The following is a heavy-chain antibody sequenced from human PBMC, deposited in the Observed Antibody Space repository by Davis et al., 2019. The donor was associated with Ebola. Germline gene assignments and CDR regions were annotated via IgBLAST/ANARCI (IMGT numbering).Heavy chain of an antibody. CDR3: TRESEPFMSLSRFDP. CDR1: GYSFTHYS. D-gene: IGHD2-2*01. CDR2: INPHGGGT. Sequence: ASVKVSCKASGYSFTHYSFSWVRQAPGQGLEWMGWINPHGGGTKYAQRFQDRVNMTRDMSISTAYMDLSRLKSDDTAVYYCTRESEPFMSLSRFDPWGQGTLVTVSS. J-gene: IGHJ5*02. V-gene: IGHV1-2*02.